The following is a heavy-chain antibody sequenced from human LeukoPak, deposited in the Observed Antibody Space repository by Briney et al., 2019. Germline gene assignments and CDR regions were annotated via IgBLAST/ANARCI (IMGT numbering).Heavy chain of an antibody. J-gene: IGHJ4*02. CDR3: ARGGDPYDFWSNFDS. CDR2: INPSGGST. V-gene: IGHV1-46*01. Sequence: ASVKVSCKASGYTFTSYYMHWVRQAPGQGLEWMGIINPSGGSTSYAQKFQGRVTMTRDTSTRTVYMELSSLRSEDTAVYYCARGGDPYDFWSNFDSWGQGTLVTVSS. D-gene: IGHD3-3*01. CDR1: GYTFTSYY.